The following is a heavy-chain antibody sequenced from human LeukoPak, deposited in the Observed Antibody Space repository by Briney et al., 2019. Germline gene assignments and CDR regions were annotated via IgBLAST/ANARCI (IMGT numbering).Heavy chain of an antibody. Sequence: ASVKVSCKASGYTFTGYYMHWVRQAPGQGLEWMGWINPNSGGTNYAQKFQGRVTMTRDTSISTVYMELSRLRSDDTAVYYCARGVPAAIVGFDYWGQGTLVTVSS. CDR1: GYTFTGYY. V-gene: IGHV1-2*02. D-gene: IGHD2-2*02. CDR3: ARGVPAAIVGFDY. CDR2: INPNSGGT. J-gene: IGHJ4*02.